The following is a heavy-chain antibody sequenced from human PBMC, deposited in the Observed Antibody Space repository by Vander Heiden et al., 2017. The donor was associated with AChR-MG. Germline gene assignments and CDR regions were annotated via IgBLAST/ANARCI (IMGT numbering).Heavy chain of an antibody. V-gene: IGHV4-31*03. Sequence: QVQLQESGPGLVKSSQTLSLTCTVSGVSITSGGYYWSWLRQHPGKGLEWIGDISDSGNTYYNPSLMSRVTISADTFKNQFFMELNSVTAADTAVYHCARVYYSDGPLDYWGQGTLVNVPS. CDR2: ISDSGNT. CDR1: GVSITSGGYY. J-gene: IGHJ4*02. CDR3: ARVYYSDGPLDY. D-gene: IGHD3-22*01.